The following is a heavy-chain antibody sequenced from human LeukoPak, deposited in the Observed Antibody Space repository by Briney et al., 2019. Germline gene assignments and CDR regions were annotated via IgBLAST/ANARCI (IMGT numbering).Heavy chain of an antibody. CDR3: ARGRGGSYGSQYCWFDP. Sequence: KPSETLSLTCAVYGGSFSGYYWSWIRQPPGKGLEWIGEINHSGSTNYNPSLKSRVTISVDTSKNQFSLKLSSVTAADTAVYYCARGRGGSYGSQYCWFDPWGQGTLVTVSS. CDR2: INHSGST. J-gene: IGHJ5*02. V-gene: IGHV4-34*01. CDR1: GGSFSGYY. D-gene: IGHD1-26*01.